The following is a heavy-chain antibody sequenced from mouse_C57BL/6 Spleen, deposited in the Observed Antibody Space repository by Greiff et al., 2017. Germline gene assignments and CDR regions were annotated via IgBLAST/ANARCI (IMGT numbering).Heavy chain of an antibody. J-gene: IGHJ4*01. D-gene: IGHD2-3*01. CDR2: ISYDGSN. CDR1: GYSITSGYY. V-gene: IGHV3-6*01. CDR3: AREGIYDGYYEDAMGY. Sequence: EVQLQQSGPGLVKPSQSLSLTCSVTGYSITSGYYWNWIRQFPGNKLEWMGYISYDGSNNYNPSLKNRISITRDTSKNQFFLKLNSVTTEDTATYYCAREGIYDGYYEDAMGYWGQGTSVTVSS.